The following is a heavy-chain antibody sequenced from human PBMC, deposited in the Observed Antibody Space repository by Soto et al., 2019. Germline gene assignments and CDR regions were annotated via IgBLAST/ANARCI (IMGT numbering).Heavy chain of an antibody. J-gene: IGHJ5*02. CDR2: IYSGGST. CDR3: ARVPAAAGYNWFDH. D-gene: IGHD6-13*01. V-gene: IGHV3-53*01. CDR1: GFTVSSNY. Sequence: LRLSCASSGFTVSSNYMSWVRQAPGKGLEWVSVIYSGGSTYYADSVKGRFTISRDNSKNTLYLQMNSLRAEDTAVYYCARVPAAAGYNWFDHWGQVTLVTVSS.